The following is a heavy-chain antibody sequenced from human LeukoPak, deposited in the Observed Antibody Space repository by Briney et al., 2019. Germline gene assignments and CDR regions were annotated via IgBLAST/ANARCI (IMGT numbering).Heavy chain of an antibody. V-gene: IGHV4-38-2*01. CDR3: ASLGYCSSTSCSVGTNWFDP. Sequence: PSETLSLTCAVSGYSISSGYYWGWIRQPPGKGLEWIGSIYHRGSTYYNPSLKSRVTISVDMSKNQLSLKLTSVTAADTAVYYCASLGYCSSTSCSVGTNWFDPWGQGTLVTVSS. J-gene: IGHJ5*02. D-gene: IGHD2-2*01. CDR1: GYSISSGYY. CDR2: IYHRGST.